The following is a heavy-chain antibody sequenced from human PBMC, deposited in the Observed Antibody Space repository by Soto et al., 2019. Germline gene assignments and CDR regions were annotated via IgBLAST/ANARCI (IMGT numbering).Heavy chain of an antibody. J-gene: IGHJ4*02. V-gene: IGHV4-31*03. CDR1: GGSIISSNYY. D-gene: IGHD2-15*01. Sequence: SETLSLTCTVSGGSIISSNYYWGWIRQHPGKGLEWIGYIYYSGSTYYNPSLKSRVTISVDTSKNQFSLKLSSVTAADTAVYYCARDSSSCSGGSCYSGGFDYWGQGTLVTVSS. CDR2: IYYSGST. CDR3: ARDSSSCSGGSCYSGGFDY.